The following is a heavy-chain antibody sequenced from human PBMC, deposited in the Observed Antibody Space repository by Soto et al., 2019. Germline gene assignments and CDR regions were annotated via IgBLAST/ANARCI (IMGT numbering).Heavy chain of an antibody. Sequence: QVQLQQWGAGLLKPSETLSLTCAVYGGSFSGYYWSWIRQPPGKGLEWIGEINHSGSTNYNPSLKSRVTISVDTSKNQFSLKLSSVTAADTAVYYCARGYGWYGNWFDPWGQGTLVTVSS. V-gene: IGHV4-34*01. CDR3: ARGYGWYGNWFDP. J-gene: IGHJ5*02. CDR1: GGSFSGYY. CDR2: INHSGST. D-gene: IGHD6-19*01.